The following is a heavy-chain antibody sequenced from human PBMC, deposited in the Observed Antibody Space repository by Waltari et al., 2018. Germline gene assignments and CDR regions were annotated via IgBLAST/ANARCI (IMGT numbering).Heavy chain of an antibody. Sequence: VQLLESGGGLVQPGGSLRLSCAASGFTFSSYAMSWVRQAPGKGLEWVSVIYSGGSTYYADSVKGRFTISRDNSKNTLYLQMNSLRAEDTAVYYCAKSGVGATPFDYWGQGTLVTVSS. V-gene: IGHV3-23*03. CDR1: GFTFSSYA. D-gene: IGHD1-26*01. CDR3: AKSGVGATPFDY. J-gene: IGHJ4*02. CDR2: IYSGGST.